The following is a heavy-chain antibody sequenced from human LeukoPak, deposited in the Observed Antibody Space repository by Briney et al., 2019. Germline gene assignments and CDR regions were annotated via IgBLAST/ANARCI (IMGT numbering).Heavy chain of an antibody. CDR1: GYSLSSGYY. CDR3: ARRSSSWFPFDY. Sequence: KPSETLSLTRAVSGYSLSSGYYWGWGPPPPREGLGWIGSIYHSGSTYYNPSLKSRVTISVDTSKNQFSLKLSSVTAADTAVYYCARRSSSWFPFDYWGQGTLVTVSS. D-gene: IGHD6-13*01. CDR2: IYHSGST. V-gene: IGHV4-38-2*01. J-gene: IGHJ4*02.